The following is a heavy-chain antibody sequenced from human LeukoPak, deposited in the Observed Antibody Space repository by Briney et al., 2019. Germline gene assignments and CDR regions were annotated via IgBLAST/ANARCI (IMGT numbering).Heavy chain of an antibody. CDR3: ARLRTGVIDY. D-gene: IGHD4-23*01. V-gene: IGHV4-30-2*01. CDR2: IYHSGST. Sequence: PSQTLSLTCAVSGGSISSGGYSWSWIRQPPGKGLEWIGYIYHSGSTYYNPSLKSRVTISVDRSKNQFSLKLSSVTAADTAVYYCARLRTGVIDYWGQGTLVTVSS. CDR1: GGSISSGGYS. J-gene: IGHJ4*02.